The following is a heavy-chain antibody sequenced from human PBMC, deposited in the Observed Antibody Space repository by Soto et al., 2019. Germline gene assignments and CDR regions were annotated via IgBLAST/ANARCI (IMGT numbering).Heavy chain of an antibody. CDR2: IKQDGSEK. J-gene: IGHJ3*02. D-gene: IGHD3-10*01. V-gene: IGHV3-7*01. Sequence: RGYCLILVLQTPGKGLEWVANIKQDGSEKYYVDSVKGRFTISRDNAKNSLYLQMNSLRAEDTAVYYCARDKLVITMHRPDAFDIWGQGTMVTVSS. CDR1: RGYC. CDR3: ARDKLVITMHRPDAFDI.